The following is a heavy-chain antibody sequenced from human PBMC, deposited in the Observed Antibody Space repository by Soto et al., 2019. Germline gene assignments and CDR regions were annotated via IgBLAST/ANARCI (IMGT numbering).Heavy chain of an antibody. CDR2: INPNSGGT. CDR1: GYTFTSYY. CDR3: ARDLCSSTSCYLDY. D-gene: IGHD2-2*01. Sequence: ASVKVSCKASGYTFTSYYMHWVRQAPGQGLEWMGWINPNSGGTNYAQKFQGWVTMTRDTSISTAYMELSRLRSDDTAVYYCARDLCSSTSCYLDYWGQGTLVTVSS. J-gene: IGHJ4*02. V-gene: IGHV1-2*04.